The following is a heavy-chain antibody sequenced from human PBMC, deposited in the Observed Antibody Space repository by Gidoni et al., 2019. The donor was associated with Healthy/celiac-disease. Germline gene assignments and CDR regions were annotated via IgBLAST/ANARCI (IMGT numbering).Heavy chain of an antibody. Sequence: QVQLVESGGGVVQPGGCLRLSCAASGFTFSSYGMHWVRQAPGKGLEWVAFIRYDGSNKYYADSVKGRFTISRDNSKNTLYLQMNSLRAEDTAVYYCAKDELPYGSVSLHGDYWGQGTLVTVSS. J-gene: IGHJ4*02. CDR2: IRYDGSNK. CDR3: AKDELPYGSVSLHGDY. V-gene: IGHV3-30*02. D-gene: IGHD3-10*01. CDR1: GFTFSSYG.